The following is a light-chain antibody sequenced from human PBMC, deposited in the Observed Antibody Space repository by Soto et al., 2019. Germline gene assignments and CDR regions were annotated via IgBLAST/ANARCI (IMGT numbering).Light chain of an antibody. J-gene: IGKJ2*01. Sequence: EIVLTQSPGTQSLSPGERATLSCRASQSVSGIYLAWYQQKPGQAPRLLIYGISSRATGIPDRFSGSGSGTDSTLTISRLEPEDFAVYYCQQYGSSPRTFGQGTKLEIK. CDR2: GIS. V-gene: IGKV3-20*01. CDR3: QQYGSSPRT. CDR1: QSVSGIY.